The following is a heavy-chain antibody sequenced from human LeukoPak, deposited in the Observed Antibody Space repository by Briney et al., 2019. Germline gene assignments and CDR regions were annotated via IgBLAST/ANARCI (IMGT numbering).Heavy chain of an antibody. CDR3: ARERSGSYDEHFDY. Sequence: SETLSLTCTVSGNSFGDYYWSWIRQPAGKGLEWIGRIYTSGSTTYNPSLKSRVTMSVDTSKSQFSLNLMSVTAADTAVYYCARERSGSYDEHFDYWGQGTLVTVSS. CDR2: IYTSGST. J-gene: IGHJ4*02. D-gene: IGHD3-10*01. V-gene: IGHV4-4*07. CDR1: GNSFGDYY.